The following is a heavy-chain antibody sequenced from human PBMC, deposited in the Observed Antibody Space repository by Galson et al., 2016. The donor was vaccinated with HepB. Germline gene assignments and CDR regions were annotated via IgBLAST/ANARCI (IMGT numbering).Heavy chain of an antibody. D-gene: IGHD1-1*01. V-gene: IGHV2-70*01. Sequence: PALVKPPQTLTLTCTFSGFSLSASGMCVSWIRQPPGKALEWLALIDWDDDKYYSTSLKTRLTISKDTAKNQVVLTMTNMDPVDTATYYCARTALPLAERDYYMDVWGKGTTVTVSS. CDR1: GFSLSASGMC. CDR2: IDWDDDK. J-gene: IGHJ6*03. CDR3: ARTALPLAERDYYMDV.